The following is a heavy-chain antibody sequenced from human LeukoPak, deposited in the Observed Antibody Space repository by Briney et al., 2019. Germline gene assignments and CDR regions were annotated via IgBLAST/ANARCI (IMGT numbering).Heavy chain of an antibody. J-gene: IGHJ4*02. D-gene: IGHD3-16*01. Sequence: ASVEVSCKASGYIFTGYYLFWVRQAPGQGLEWMGWINPNGGATRYAQKFQGRVTLTCDTSIRTTYMELGSLTSDDTAVYYCARDERYSDADHHYPDLGYWGQGTLVTVSS. CDR3: ARDERYSDADHHYPDLGY. CDR1: GYIFTGYY. V-gene: IGHV1-2*02. CDR2: INPNGGAT.